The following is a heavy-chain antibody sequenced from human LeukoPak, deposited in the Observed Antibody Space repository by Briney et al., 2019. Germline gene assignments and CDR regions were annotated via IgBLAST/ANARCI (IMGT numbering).Heavy chain of an antibody. CDR3: ASALYDYVDFGYFDL. J-gene: IGHJ2*01. D-gene: IGHD4-17*01. CDR2: IYYSGST. V-gene: IGHV4-59*12. CDR1: GGSISSYY. Sequence: SETLSLTCTVSGGSISSYYWSWIRQPPGKGLEWIGYIYYSGSTSYNPSLKSRVTISVDTSKNQISLRLSSVTAADTAVYYCASALYDYVDFGYFDLWGRGTLVTVSS.